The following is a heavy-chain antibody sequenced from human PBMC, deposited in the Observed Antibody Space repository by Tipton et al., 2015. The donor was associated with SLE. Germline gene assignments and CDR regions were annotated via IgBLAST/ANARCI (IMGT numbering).Heavy chain of an antibody. J-gene: IGHJ4*02. Sequence: TLSLTCAVYGGSFSVYHWTWIRQPPGKGLEWIGEINHSGSTKYNPSLKSRVTMSVDTSKNQFSLRLNSVTAADTAVYYCARDLGGDFDYWGQGTLVTVSS. CDR3: ARDLGGDFDY. D-gene: IGHD4-17*01. CDR2: INHSGST. V-gene: IGHV4-34*01. CDR1: GGSFSVYH.